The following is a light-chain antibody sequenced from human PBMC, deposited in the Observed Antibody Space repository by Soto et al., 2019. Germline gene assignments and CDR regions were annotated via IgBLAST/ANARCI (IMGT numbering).Light chain of an antibody. CDR1: QTVRSNY. CDR3: HQYGSLPRT. Sequence: ENVLTQSPGTLSLSPGERATLSCRASQTVRSNYLAWYQQKPGQTPRLLIYEASSRFTGIPDRFTGSGSGTYFTLTINRLEPEDFAIYFCHQYGSLPRTFGQGSKVEVK. V-gene: IGKV3-20*01. J-gene: IGKJ1*01. CDR2: EAS.